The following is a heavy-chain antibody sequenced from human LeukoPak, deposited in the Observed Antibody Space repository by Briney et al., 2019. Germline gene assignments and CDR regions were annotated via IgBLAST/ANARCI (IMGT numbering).Heavy chain of an antibody. J-gene: IGHJ4*02. D-gene: IGHD5-18*01. V-gene: IGHV4-59*08. Sequence: PSETLSLTCTVSGGSISRHYWSWIRQAPGKGLEWIGYISYSGSTNYNPSLKSRVTISVDTSKNQFSLKLSSVTAADTAVFYCARNVGPGYSYGFDNWGQGTLVTVSS. CDR3: ARNVGPGYSYGFDN. CDR2: ISYSGST. CDR1: GGSISRHY.